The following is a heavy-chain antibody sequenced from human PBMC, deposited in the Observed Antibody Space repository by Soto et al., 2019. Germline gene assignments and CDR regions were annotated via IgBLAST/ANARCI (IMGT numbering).Heavy chain of an antibody. V-gene: IGHV3-23*01. CDR3: AKGLRRLLRTQYYYGLDV. J-gene: IGHJ6*02. D-gene: IGHD3-16*01. Sequence: GGSLRLSCAASGFTFSPYAMTWVRQAPGKGLEWVSSISGSGGNTNYADSVKGRFTVSRDNSKRTLSLQINSLTEEDTAIYYCAKGLRRLLRTQYYYGLDVWGRGTTVTVSS. CDR1: GFTFSPYA. CDR2: ISGSGGNT.